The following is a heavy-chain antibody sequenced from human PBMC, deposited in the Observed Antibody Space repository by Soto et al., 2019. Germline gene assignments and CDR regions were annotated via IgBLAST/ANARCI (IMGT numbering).Heavy chain of an antibody. CDR3: ARDGSTVTTNYHYAMDV. D-gene: IGHD4-17*01. V-gene: IGHV3-48*03. J-gene: IGHJ6*02. CDR1: GFTFSTYH. CDR2: IHSGGSRI. Sequence: EVQLVESGGGLVQPGGSLILSCAASGFTFSTYHMNWVRQAPGKGLEWVSYIHSGGSRIYYADSVKGRFTISRDNAKHSLYLQMNSLRAEDTAVYYCARDGSTVTTNYHYAMDVLGQGTTVTVSS.